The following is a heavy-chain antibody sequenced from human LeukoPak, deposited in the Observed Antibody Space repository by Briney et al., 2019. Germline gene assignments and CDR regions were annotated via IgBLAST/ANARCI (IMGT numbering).Heavy chain of an antibody. CDR2: ISYDGSNK. D-gene: IGHD3-3*01. CDR3: ARTSDSGWFDP. Sequence: GGSLRLSCAASGFTFSSYAMHWVRQAPGKGLEWVAVISYDGSNKYYADSVKGRFTISRDNSKNTLYLQMNSLRAEDTAVYYCARTSDSGWFDPWGQGTLVTVSS. V-gene: IGHV3-30-3*01. J-gene: IGHJ5*02. CDR1: GFTFSSYA.